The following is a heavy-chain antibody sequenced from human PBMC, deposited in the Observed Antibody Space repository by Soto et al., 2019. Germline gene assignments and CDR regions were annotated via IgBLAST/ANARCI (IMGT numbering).Heavy chain of an antibody. V-gene: IGHV1-69*13. CDR3: GVTTLQYYYGMDV. D-gene: IGHD4-4*01. Sequence: SVKVSCKASGGTFSSYAISWVRQAPGQGLEWMGGIIPIFGTANYAQKFQGRVTITADESTSTAYMELSSLRSEDTAVYYCGVTTLQYYYGMDVWGQGTTVTVSS. CDR1: GGTFSSYA. CDR2: IIPIFGTA. J-gene: IGHJ6*02.